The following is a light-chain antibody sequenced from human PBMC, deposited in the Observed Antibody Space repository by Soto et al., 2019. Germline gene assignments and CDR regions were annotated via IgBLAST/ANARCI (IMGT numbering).Light chain of an antibody. CDR1: PSVSSH. J-gene: IGKJ2*01. Sequence: EIVMTQSPATLSVSPGERATLSCRASPSVSSHLAWYQQKPGQALRLIIYGASTRATGIPARLSGSGSGTEFTHTISSLQSEDFAVYYCQQHDKWPFTFCQGTKLDIK. CDR3: QQHDKWPFT. V-gene: IGKV3-15*01. CDR2: GAS.